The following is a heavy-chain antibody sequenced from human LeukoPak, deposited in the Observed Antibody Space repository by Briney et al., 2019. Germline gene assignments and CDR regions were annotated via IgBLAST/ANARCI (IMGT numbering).Heavy chain of an antibody. D-gene: IGHD6-19*01. CDR1: GFTFSSYA. Sequence: GGSLGLSCAASGFTFSSYAMSWVRQAPGKGLEWVSAISGSGGSTYYADSVKGRFTISRDNSKNTLYLQMNSLRAEDTAIYYCARDTEEEAYSSGADVFDYWGQGTLVTVSS. CDR2: ISGSGGST. J-gene: IGHJ4*02. V-gene: IGHV3-23*01. CDR3: ARDTEEEAYSSGADVFDY.